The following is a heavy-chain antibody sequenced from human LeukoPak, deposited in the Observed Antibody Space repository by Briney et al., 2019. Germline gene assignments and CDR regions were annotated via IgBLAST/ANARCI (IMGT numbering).Heavy chain of an antibody. D-gene: IGHD3-16*02. V-gene: IGHV3-23*01. J-gene: IGHJ4*02. Sequence: GGSLRLSCAASGFTFSSYAMSWVRQAPGKGLEWVSGISGSGDNTYYADSVKGRFTISRDNSKNTLYLQMNSLRAEDTAVFYCARANYAYVWGTYRYTHIDYWGQGTLVTVSS. CDR1: GFTFSSYA. CDR2: ISGSGDNT. CDR3: ARANYAYVWGTYRYTHIDY.